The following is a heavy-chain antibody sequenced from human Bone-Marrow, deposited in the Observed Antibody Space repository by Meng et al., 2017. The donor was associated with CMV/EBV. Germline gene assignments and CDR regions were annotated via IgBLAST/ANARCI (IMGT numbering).Heavy chain of an antibody. CDR2: ISADNDNT. D-gene: IGHD4-17*01. Sequence: ASVKVSCKAPSNIFTKNGISWLRQAPGQGLEWMGWISADNDNTNLVQKFQGRVTMTTDTSTNTVYMELRSLRSDDTAIYYCARGGDYGKFRDPFDYWGQGTRVTVSS. CDR3: ARGGDYGKFRDPFDY. V-gene: IGHV1-18*01. CDR1: SNIFTKNG. J-gene: IGHJ4*02.